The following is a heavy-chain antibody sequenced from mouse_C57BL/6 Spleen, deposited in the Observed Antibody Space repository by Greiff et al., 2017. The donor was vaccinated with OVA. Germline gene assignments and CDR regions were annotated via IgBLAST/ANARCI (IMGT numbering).Heavy chain of an antibody. Sequence: EVMLVESGGGLVQPGGSLSLSCAASGFTFTDYYMSWVRQPPGKALEWLGFIRNKANGYTTEYSASVKGRFTISRGNSQSILYLQMNALRAEDSATYYCARYDGYYDYYAMDYWGQGTSVTVSS. D-gene: IGHD2-3*01. CDR3: ARYDGYYDYYAMDY. J-gene: IGHJ4*01. CDR1: GFTFTDYY. V-gene: IGHV7-3*01. CDR2: IRNKANGYTT.